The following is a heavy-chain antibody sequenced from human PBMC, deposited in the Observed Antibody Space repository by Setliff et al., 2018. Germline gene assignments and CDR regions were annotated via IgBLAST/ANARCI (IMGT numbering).Heavy chain of an antibody. Sequence: SETLSLTCAVYGDSLSDYYWSWIRQAPGKGPEWIEEINHRGSTNYSPSLRSRVTMSVDTSKNLLSLTLKSVTAADTAVYYRAKEHVVISYVSNTHQHYGMDVWGQGTTVTVSS. CDR2: INHRGST. CDR3: AKEHVVISYVSNTHQHYGMDV. J-gene: IGHJ6*02. CDR1: GDSLSDYY. V-gene: IGHV4-34*01. D-gene: IGHD2-21*01.